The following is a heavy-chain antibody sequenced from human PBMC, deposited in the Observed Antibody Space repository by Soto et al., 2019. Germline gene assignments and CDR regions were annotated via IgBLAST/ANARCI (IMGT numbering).Heavy chain of an antibody. CDR2: IWYDGSNK. V-gene: IGHV3-33*01. Sequence: QVQLVESGGGVVQPGGSLRLSCAAAGFIFSSYGMHWVRQAPGRGLEWVAVIWYDGSNKYYADSVKGRFTISRDNSKNPLYLQMNSLRGEGTAVYYCASSGGWGQGTLVTVSS. J-gene: IGHJ4*02. D-gene: IGHD1-26*01. CDR1: GFIFSSYG. CDR3: ASSGG.